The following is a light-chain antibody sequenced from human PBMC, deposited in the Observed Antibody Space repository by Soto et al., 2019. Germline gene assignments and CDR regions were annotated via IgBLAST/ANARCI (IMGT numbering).Light chain of an antibody. J-gene: IGLJ1*01. CDR3: SSFTTSYFYV. CDR2: GVT. Sequence: QSALTQPASVSGSPGQSITISCTGSGSDIGAYNYVSWYQQHPGKAPKLLIHGVTGRPSGVSSRFSASKSAYTASLTISGLQAEDEANYSCSSFTTSYFYVFGPGTKVTVL. CDR1: GSDIGAYNY. V-gene: IGLV2-14*01.